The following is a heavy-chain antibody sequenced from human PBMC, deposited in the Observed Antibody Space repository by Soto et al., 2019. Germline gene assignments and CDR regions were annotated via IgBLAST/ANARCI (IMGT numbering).Heavy chain of an antibody. CDR2: ISGFNGQT. CDR3: ARVDPRGVAVVRDY. V-gene: IGHV1-18*01. J-gene: IGHJ4*02. Sequence: ASVKVSCKASGNTFASHGFSWVRQAPGQGLEWMGWISGFNGQTNYALKFQGRVTLTTDASTSTAYMELRSLRSDDTAVYFCARVDPRGVAVVRDYWRQGTLVTVSS. CDR1: GNTFASHG. D-gene: IGHD3-10*01.